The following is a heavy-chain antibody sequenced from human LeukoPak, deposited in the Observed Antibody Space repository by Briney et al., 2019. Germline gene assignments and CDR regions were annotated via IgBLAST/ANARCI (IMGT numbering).Heavy chain of an antibody. Sequence: SVKVSCKASGGTFSSYAISWVRQAPGQGLEWMGRIILILGIANYAQKFQGRVTITADKSTSTAYMELSSLRSEDTAVYYCARNLREGFDYWGQGTLVTVSS. CDR2: IILILGIA. CDR1: GGTFSSYA. V-gene: IGHV1-69*04. CDR3: ARNLREGFDY. D-gene: IGHD4-17*01. J-gene: IGHJ4*02.